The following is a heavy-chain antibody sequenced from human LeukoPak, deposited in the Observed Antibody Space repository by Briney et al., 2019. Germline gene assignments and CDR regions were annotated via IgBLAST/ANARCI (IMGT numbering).Heavy chain of an antibody. D-gene: IGHD3-9*01. V-gene: IGHV1-69-2*01. Sequence: ASVKISCKVSGYTFTDYYMHWVQQAPGKGLEWMGLVDPVDGETIYAEKFQGRVTITADTSTDTAYMELSSLISEDTAVYYCATERYFDWLLYDYWGQGTLVTVSS. CDR1: GYTFTDYY. CDR3: ATERYFDWLLYDY. CDR2: VDPVDGET. J-gene: IGHJ4*02.